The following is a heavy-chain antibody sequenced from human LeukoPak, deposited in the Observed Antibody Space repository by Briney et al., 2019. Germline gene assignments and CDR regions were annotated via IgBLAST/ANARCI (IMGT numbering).Heavy chain of an antibody. CDR3: ARDYSSGWFGKGAY. CDR2: IDGDGTLK. Sequence: GGSPRLSCSGSGFTFRSYTITWARQAPGKGLEWVSSIDGDGTLKYYADSLKGRFTISRDNANNSVYLQMKSLTADDSGLYFCARDYSSGWFGKGAYWGQGTRVLVSS. CDR1: GFTFRSYT. V-gene: IGHV3-21*06. J-gene: IGHJ4*02. D-gene: IGHD6-19*01.